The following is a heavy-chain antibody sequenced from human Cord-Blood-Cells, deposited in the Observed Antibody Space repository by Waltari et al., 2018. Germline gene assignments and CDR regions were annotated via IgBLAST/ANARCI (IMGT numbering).Heavy chain of an antibody. CDR3: ARDIAVAGTGD. CDR2: INHSGST. CDR1: GGSFSGYY. V-gene: IGHV4-34*01. D-gene: IGHD6-19*01. J-gene: IGHJ4*02. Sequence: QVQLQQWGAGLLKPSETLSLTCAVYGGSFSGYYWSWIRQPPGKGLEWIGEINHSGSTNYNPSLKSRVTISVDTSKNQFSLKLSSVTVADTAVYYCARDIAVAGTGDWGQGTLVTVSS.